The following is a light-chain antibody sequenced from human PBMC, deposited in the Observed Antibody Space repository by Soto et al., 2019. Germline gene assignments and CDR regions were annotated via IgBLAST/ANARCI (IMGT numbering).Light chain of an antibody. CDR2: GAS. Sequence: EIVLTQSPGSLSLSPGERATLSCRASQSVSSTFFAWYQQRPGQAPRLLMYGASSRATGIPERFSGSGYGTDFTLTISRLEPEDFGVYYFQQFASSVTFGPGTKVEIK. V-gene: IGKV3-20*01. CDR3: QQFASSVT. J-gene: IGKJ1*01. CDR1: QSVSSTF.